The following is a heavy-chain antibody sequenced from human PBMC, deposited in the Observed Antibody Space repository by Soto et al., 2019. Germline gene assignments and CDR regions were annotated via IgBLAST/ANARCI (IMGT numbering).Heavy chain of an antibody. J-gene: IGHJ5*02. CDR3: ARYTANITVVPTAIFDP. CDR2: IYSSGST. V-gene: IGHV4-39*01. CDR1: GGPISSSSYS. Sequence: SETLSLTCTVSGGPISSSSYSWGWIRQPPGKGLEWIGTIYSSGSTYYNPSLKSRVTMSVDTSKNQFSLKLSSVTAADTAVFYCARYTANITVVPTAIFDPWGQGTPVTVSS. D-gene: IGHD2-2*01.